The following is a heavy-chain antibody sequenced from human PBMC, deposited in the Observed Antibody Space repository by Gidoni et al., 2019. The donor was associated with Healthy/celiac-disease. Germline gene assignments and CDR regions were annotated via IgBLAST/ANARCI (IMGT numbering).Heavy chain of an antibody. CDR3: ARGGDYYGDYATEFDY. V-gene: IGHV1-18*01. Sequence: QVQLVQSGAAVKNPGASVKVSCTASGYTFTSYGISWVRQAPGQGLEWMGWISAYNGNTNYAQKLQGRVTMTSDTSTSTAYMELRSLRSDDTAVYYCARGGDYYGDYATEFDYWGQGPLVTVSS. CDR1: GYTFTSYG. J-gene: IGHJ4*02. CDR2: ISAYNGNT. D-gene: IGHD4-17*01.